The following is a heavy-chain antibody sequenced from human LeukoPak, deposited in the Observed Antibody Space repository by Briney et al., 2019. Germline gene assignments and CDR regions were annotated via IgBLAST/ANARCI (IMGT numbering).Heavy chain of an antibody. D-gene: IGHD3-16*01. CDR2: IETDGRTT. J-gene: IGHJ1*01. Sequence: PGGSLRLSCAASGMTFSDHWMHWVRQVPGKGLVWVSLIETDGRTTIYADSVKGRYTISRDSGKSTLYLQMNSLRAEDTAIYYCTTGPSYGYEWWGQGTVVTVSS. CDR1: GMTFSDHW. CDR3: TTGPSYGYEW. V-gene: IGHV3-74*01.